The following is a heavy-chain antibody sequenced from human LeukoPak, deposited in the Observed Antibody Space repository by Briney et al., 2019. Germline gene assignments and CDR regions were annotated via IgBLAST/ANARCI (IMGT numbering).Heavy chain of an antibody. CDR2: ILGGGTYM. Sequence: GGSLRLSCVASGFTVSRHCMKWVRQAPGKGLEWVASILGGGTYMYYADSLKGRFTISRDNARNSLFLQMSSLRADDTAVYFCAKDIPSADHWRQESLVTVSS. J-gene: IGHJ4*02. D-gene: IGHD2-2*01. V-gene: IGHV3-21*01. CDR1: GFTVSRHC. CDR3: AKDIPSADH.